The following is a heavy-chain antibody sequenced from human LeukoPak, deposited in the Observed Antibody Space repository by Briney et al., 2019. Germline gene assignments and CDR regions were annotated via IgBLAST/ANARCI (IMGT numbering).Heavy chain of an antibody. D-gene: IGHD3-10*01. CDR3: ARTPRGAFDI. J-gene: IGHJ3*02. CDR2: IYYSGST. V-gene: IGHV4-59*08. CDR1: GGSISSYY. Sequence: PSETLSLTCTVSGGSISSYYWSWIRQPPGKGLEWIGYIYYSGSTNYNPSLKSRVTISVDRSKTQFSLKLSSVTAADTAVYYCARTPRGAFDIWGQGTMVTVSS.